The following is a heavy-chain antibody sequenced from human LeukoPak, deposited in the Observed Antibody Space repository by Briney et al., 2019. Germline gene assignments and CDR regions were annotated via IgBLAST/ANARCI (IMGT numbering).Heavy chain of an antibody. CDR3: THFLQFYSFDY. Sequence: KESGPTLVKPTQTLTLTCNFSGFSLSTTGVTVSWIRQFPGRTLEWLALIYWDDEKRYNPSVKSRVSIARGASEKQVVLTMTNVDPVDTATYYCTHFLQFYSFDYWGQGALVTVSS. V-gene: IGHV2-5*02. CDR1: GFSLSTTGVT. J-gene: IGHJ4*02. D-gene: IGHD3-3*01. CDR2: IYWDDEK.